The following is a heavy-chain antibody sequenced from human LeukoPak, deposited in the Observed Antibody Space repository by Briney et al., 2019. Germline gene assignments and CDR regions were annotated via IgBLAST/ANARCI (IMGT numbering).Heavy chain of an antibody. J-gene: IGHJ4*02. CDR3: ATGGRAAPSDY. CDR1: GFTFSTYT. CDR2: IGSSGGGI. V-gene: IGHV3-23*01. Sequence: GGSLRLSCAASGFTFSTYTMYWVRRPPGKRLEWVSIIGSSGGGIHYADSVKGRFTISRDNSKNALYLQMNSLRAEDTAVYYCATGGRAAPSDYWGQGTLVTVSS. D-gene: IGHD6-25*01.